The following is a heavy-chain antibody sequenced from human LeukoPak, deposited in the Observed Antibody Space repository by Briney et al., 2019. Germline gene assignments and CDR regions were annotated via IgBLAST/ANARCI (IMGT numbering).Heavy chain of an antibody. Sequence: SVKVSCKASGGTFSSYAISWVRQAPGQGLEWMGRIIPILGIANYAQKFQGRVTITAGKSTSTAYMELSSLRSEDTAVYYCARVAGYSSSWYPWGQGTLVTVSS. CDR1: GGTFSSYA. J-gene: IGHJ5*02. D-gene: IGHD6-13*01. CDR3: ARVAGYSSSWYP. CDR2: IIPILGIA. V-gene: IGHV1-69*04.